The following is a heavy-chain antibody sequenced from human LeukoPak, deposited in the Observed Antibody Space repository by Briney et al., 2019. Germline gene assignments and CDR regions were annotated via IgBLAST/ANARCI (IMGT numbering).Heavy chain of an antibody. CDR2: FDPEDGET. J-gene: IGHJ4*02. CDR1: GYTLTEFS. Sequence: ASVTVSCKVSGYTLTEFSMHWVRQAPGKGLEWMGGFDPEDGETIYAQELQGRVTMTRDTSTDTAYMELSSLRSEDTAVYYYATWYYYDSSDYYLADYWGQGTLVTVSS. D-gene: IGHD3-22*01. V-gene: IGHV1-24*01. CDR3: ATWYYYDSSDYYLADY.